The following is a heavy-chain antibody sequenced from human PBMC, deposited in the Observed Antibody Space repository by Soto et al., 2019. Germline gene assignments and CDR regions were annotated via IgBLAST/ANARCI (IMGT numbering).Heavy chain of an antibody. V-gene: IGHV6-1*01. CDR3: ARGESISVAWFDY. D-gene: IGHD6-19*01. J-gene: IGHJ4*02. CDR1: GDSVSSNSAA. Sequence: SQTLSLTWAISGDSVSSNSAAWNCIRQSPSRGLEWLGRTYYRSKWYNDYAVSVKSRITINPDTSKNQFSLQLNSVTPEDTAVYYCARGESISVAWFDYWGQGTLVTVSS. CDR2: TYYRSKWYN.